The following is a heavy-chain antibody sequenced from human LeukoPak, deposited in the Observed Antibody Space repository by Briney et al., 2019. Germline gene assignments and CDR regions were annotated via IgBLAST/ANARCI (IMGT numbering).Heavy chain of an antibody. J-gene: IGHJ4*02. CDR1: GGSISSYY. V-gene: IGHV4-59*08. Sequence: SETLSLTCTVSGGSISSYYWSWIRQPPGKGLEWIGYIYYSGSTNYNPSLKSRVTISVDTSKNQFSLKLTSVTAADTAIYYCTKGRGIWGQGTLVTVSS. D-gene: IGHD3-10*01. CDR3: TKGRGI. CDR2: IYYSGST.